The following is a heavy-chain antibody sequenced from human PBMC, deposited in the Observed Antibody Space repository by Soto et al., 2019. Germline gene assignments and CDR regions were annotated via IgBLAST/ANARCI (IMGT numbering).Heavy chain of an antibody. CDR2: ISSNGENT. V-gene: IGHV3-23*01. Sequence: WSLGLSXPSSRYNSCYQAMNWIRQAPGKGLEWVSTISSNGENTHYADSVKGRFIISSDNSSNTVALQMNSLRVEDTAIYYCVSWVSAHFDSWGQGTLVTVSS. CDR1: RYNSCYQA. CDR3: VSWVSAHFDS. J-gene: IGHJ4*01. D-gene: IGHD6-13*01.